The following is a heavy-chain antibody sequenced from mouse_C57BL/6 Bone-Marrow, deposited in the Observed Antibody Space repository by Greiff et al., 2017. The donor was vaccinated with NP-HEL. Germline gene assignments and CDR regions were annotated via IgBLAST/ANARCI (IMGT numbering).Heavy chain of an antibody. CDR3: TTGGSYEGY. V-gene: IGHV14-4*01. CDR2: IDPENGDT. D-gene: IGHD2-3*01. J-gene: IGHJ2*01. CDR1: GFNIKDDY. Sequence: EVKLMESGAELVRPGASVKLSCTASGFNIKDDYMHWVKQRPEQGLEWIGWIDPENGDTEYASKFQGKATITADTSSNTAYLQLSSLTSEDTAVYYGTTGGSYEGYWGQGTTLTVSS.